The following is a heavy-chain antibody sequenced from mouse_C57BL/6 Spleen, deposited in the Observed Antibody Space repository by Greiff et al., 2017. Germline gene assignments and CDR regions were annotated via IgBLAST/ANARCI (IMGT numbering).Heavy chain of an antibody. CDR1: GYTFTSYW. V-gene: IGHV1-7*01. CDR3: ARLYDYGHAYFDY. J-gene: IGHJ2*01. CDR2: INPSSGYT. D-gene: IGHD2-4*01. Sequence: QVHVKQSGAELAKPGASVKLSCKASGYTFTSYWMHWVKQRPGQGLEWIGYINPSSGYTKYNQKFKDKATLTADKSSSTAYMQLSSLTYEDSAVYYCARLYDYGHAYFDYWGQGTTLTVSS.